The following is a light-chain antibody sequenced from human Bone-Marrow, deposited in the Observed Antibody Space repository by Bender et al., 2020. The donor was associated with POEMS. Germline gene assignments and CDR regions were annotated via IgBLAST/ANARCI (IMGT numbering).Light chain of an antibody. CDR3: QVWDSTSASGV. Sequence: SDVLTQPPSVSVAPGQTASVTCGGNNIGRASVQWFQQRPGQAPVLVVYDNSDRPSGIPERFSGSKSGSTATLTISRVEAGDEADYYCQVWDSTSASGVFGGGTKLTVL. CDR1: NIGRAS. J-gene: IGLJ3*02. V-gene: IGLV3-21*02. CDR2: DNS.